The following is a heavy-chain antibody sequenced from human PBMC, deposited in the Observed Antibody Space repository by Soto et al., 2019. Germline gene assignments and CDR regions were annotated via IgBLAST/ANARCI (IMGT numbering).Heavy chain of an antibody. J-gene: IGHJ4*02. Sequence: EVQLVESGGGLVQPGGSLRLSCAASGFTFSSYWMSWVRQAPGKGVEWVANIKQDGSEKYYVDSVKGRFTISRDNAKNSLYLQMNSLRAEDTAVYYCAREEDSSSWHLGYYFDYWGQGTLVTVSS. CDR2: IKQDGSEK. CDR1: GFTFSSYW. V-gene: IGHV3-7*05. CDR3: AREEDSSSWHLGYYFDY. D-gene: IGHD6-13*01.